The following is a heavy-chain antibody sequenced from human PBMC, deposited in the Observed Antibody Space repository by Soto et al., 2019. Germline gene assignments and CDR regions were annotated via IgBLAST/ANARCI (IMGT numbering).Heavy chain of an antibody. CDR2: INAGNGNT. CDR1: GYTFTSYA. D-gene: IGHD3-10*01. Sequence: QVQLVQSGAEVKKPGASVKVSCKASGYTFTSYAMHWVRQAPGQRLEWMGWINAGNGNTKYSQKFQGRVTITRDTSASTAYMELSSLRSEDTAVYYRARTGNYYGSGSYYLSFDYWGQGTLVTVSS. V-gene: IGHV1-3*01. CDR3: ARTGNYYGSGSYYLSFDY. J-gene: IGHJ4*02.